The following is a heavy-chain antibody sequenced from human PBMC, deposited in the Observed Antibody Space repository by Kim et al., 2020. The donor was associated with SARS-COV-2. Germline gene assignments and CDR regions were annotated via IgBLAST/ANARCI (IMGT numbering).Heavy chain of an antibody. Sequence: PGASDTRYSPSFQGQVTISADKSISTAYLQWSSLKASDTAMYYCAQGGDYWGQGTLVTVSS. J-gene: IGHJ4*02. CDR2: PGASDT. CDR3: AQGGDY. D-gene: IGHD3-16*01. V-gene: IGHV5-51*01.